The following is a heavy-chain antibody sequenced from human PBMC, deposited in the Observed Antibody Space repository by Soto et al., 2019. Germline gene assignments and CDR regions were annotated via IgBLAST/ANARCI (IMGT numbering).Heavy chain of an antibody. V-gene: IGHV3-23*01. CDR2: IIGSGGST. CDR1: GFTFSSYA. Sequence: EVQLLESGGGLVQPGGSLRLSCAASGFTFSSYAMTWVRQAAGKGLDWVSAIIGSGGSTYYADSVKGRFTTTTDTYKNTLYLQMNSLSAEDTDVYYCAKDWHSRSSGPYSFDYGGQGTLVTVSS. CDR3: AKDWHSRSSGPYSFDY. J-gene: IGHJ4*02. D-gene: IGHD6-6*01.